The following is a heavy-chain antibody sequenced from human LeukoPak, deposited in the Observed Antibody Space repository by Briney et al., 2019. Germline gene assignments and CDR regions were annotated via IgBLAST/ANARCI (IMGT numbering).Heavy chain of an antibody. J-gene: IGHJ4*02. CDR1: GGSFSGYY. CDR2: INHSGST. V-gene: IGHV4-34*01. Sequence: SETLSLTCAVYGGSFSGYYWSWIRQPPGKGLEWIGEINHSGSTNYNPSLKSRVTISVDTSKNQFSLKLSSVTAADTAVYYCARYPMTYCSSSSCTDYWGQGTLVTVSS. D-gene: IGHD2-2*01. CDR3: ARYPMTYCSSSSCTDY.